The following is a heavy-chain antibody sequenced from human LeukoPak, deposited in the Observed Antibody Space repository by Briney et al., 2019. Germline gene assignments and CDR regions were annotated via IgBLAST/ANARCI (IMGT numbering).Heavy chain of an antibody. CDR3: ARVRYYYDSSGYWMGDY. D-gene: IGHD3-22*01. CDR2: ISAYNGNT. Sequence: GASVKVSCKASEYTFTGYYVHWVRQAPGQGLEWMGWISAYNGNTNYAQKLQGRVTMTTDTSTSTAYMELRSLRSDDTAVYYCARVRYYYDSSGYWMGDYWGQGTLVTVSS. V-gene: IGHV1-18*04. J-gene: IGHJ4*02. CDR1: EYTFTGYY.